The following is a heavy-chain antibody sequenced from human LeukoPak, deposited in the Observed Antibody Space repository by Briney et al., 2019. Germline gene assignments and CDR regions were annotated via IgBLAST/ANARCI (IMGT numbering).Heavy chain of an antibody. CDR2: MFHSGSP. V-gene: IGHV4-59*01. J-gene: IGHJ4*02. CDR3: ARGSRYCITTSCSSFAY. Sequence: PSETLSLTCSVSRGSISSYYWNWIRQSPRRGLEWIGYMFHSGSPNYNTSLERRVSISIDTSKNQFSLKLSSVTAADTAVYYCARGSRYCITTSCSSFAYWGQGTLVTVSS. D-gene: IGHD2-2*01. CDR1: RGSISSYY.